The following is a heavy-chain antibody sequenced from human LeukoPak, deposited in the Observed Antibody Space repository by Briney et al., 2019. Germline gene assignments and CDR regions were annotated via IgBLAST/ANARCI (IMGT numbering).Heavy chain of an antibody. J-gene: IGHJ4*02. CDR1: GFTFDDYA. D-gene: IGHD2-15*01. V-gene: IGHV3-9*01. CDR3: AKVGGGVTAAFVIDY. Sequence: GGSLRLSCAASGFTFDDYAMHWVRQAPGKGLEWVSGISWNSGSIGYADSVKGRFTISRDNSKNTLYLQMNSLRAEDTAVYYCAKVGGGVTAAFVIDYWGQGTLVTVSS. CDR2: ISWNSGSI.